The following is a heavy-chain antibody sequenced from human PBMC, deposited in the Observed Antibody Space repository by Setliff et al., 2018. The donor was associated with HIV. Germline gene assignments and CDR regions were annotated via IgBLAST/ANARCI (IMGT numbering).Heavy chain of an antibody. CDR1: GDSVSSDSAA. CDR3: ARGGITAYYFDH. CDR2: TYYRSKWYT. V-gene: IGHV6-1*01. Sequence: PSQTLSLTCAISGDSVSSDSAAWNWIRQSPSRGLEWLARTYYRSKWYTDYAVSVKSRITINPDTSRNQSSLQLSSVIPDDSAVYFCARGGITAYYFDHWAQGTLVTVS. D-gene: IGHD5-18*01. J-gene: IGHJ4*02.